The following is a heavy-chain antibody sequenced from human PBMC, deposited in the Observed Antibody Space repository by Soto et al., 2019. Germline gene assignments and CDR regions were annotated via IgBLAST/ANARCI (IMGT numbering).Heavy chain of an antibody. J-gene: IGHJ4*02. CDR2: VSYSGST. Sequence: QVQLQESGPGLVKPSETLSLTCTVSGGSISSYYWSWIRQSPGTGLELIGYVSYSGSTNYNPSPKRRVTISVDTTKNQNSLKLSSVTAADTAVYYCARGESDFWRGYYSYWGQGTLVTVSS. V-gene: IGHV4-59*01. CDR1: GGSISSYY. CDR3: ARGESDFWRGYYSY. D-gene: IGHD3-3*01.